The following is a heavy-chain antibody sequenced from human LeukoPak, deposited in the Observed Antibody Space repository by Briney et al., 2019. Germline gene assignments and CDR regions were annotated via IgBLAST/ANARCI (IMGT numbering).Heavy chain of an antibody. D-gene: IGHD3-16*01. CDR1: GFSFSSYA. J-gene: IGHJ4*02. Sequence: PGGYLRLSCAASGFSFSSYAMSWVRQAPGKELEWVSGISGSDGSTYYADSVKGRFTISRDNSKNTLYLQMNSLRAEDMAVYYCAKDGGQGADYWGQGTLVSVSS. V-gene: IGHV3-23*01. CDR2: ISGSDGST. CDR3: AKDGGQGADY.